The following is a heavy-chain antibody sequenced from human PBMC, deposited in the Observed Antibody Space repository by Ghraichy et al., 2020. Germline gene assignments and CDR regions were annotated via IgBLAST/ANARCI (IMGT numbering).Heavy chain of an antibody. CDR2: MNPNSGNT. CDR3: AIIAVAGTGFDY. CDR1: GYTFTSYD. J-gene: IGHJ4*02. D-gene: IGHD6-19*01. Sequence: ASVKVSCKASGYTFTSYDINWVRQATGQGLEWMGWMNPNSGNTGYAQKFQGRVTMTRNTSISTAYMELSSLRSEDTAVYYCAIIAVAGTGFDYWGQGTLVTVSS. V-gene: IGHV1-8*01.